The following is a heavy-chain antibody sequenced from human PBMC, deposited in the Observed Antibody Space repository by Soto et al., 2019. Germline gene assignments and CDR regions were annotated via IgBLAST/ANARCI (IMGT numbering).Heavy chain of an antibody. V-gene: IGHV4-34*01. Sequence: PSETLSLTCAVYGGSFSGYYWSWIRQPPGKGLEWIGEINHSGSTNYNPSLKSRVTISVDTSKNQFSLKLSSVTAADTAVYYCARSNLEWLFPYYYYGMDVWGQGTTVTVSS. CDR3: ARSNLEWLFPYYYYGMDV. D-gene: IGHD3-3*01. CDR2: INHSGST. J-gene: IGHJ6*02. CDR1: GGSFSGYY.